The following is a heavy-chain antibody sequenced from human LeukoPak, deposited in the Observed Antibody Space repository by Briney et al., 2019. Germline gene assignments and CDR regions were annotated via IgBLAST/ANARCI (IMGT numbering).Heavy chain of an antibody. Sequence: GGSLRLSCAASGFTFSSYWMSWVRQAPGKGLEWVANIKQDGSEKYYVDSVKGRFTISRDNAKNSLYLQMNSLRAEDTAVYFCARDRRFLEWLPQPPDYWGQGTLVTVSS. J-gene: IGHJ4*02. CDR2: IKQDGSEK. CDR3: ARDRRFLEWLPQPPDY. CDR1: GFTFSSYW. V-gene: IGHV3-7*01. D-gene: IGHD3-3*01.